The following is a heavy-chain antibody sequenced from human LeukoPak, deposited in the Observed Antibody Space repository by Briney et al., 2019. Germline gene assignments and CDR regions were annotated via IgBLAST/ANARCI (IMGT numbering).Heavy chain of an antibody. CDR2: ISVSGGST. J-gene: IGHJ4*02. CDR3: AKVKVDTMIVVARYYFDY. Sequence: GGSLRLSCAASGFTFSSNAMSWVRQAPGKGLEWVSAISVSGGSTYYADSVKGRLTISRDNSKNTLYLQMNSLRAEDTAVYYCAKVKVDTMIVVARYYFDYWGQGTLVTVSS. D-gene: IGHD3-22*01. CDR1: GFTFSSNA. V-gene: IGHV3-23*01.